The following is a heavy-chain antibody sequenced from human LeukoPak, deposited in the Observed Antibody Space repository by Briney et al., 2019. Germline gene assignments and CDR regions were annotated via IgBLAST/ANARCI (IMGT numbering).Heavy chain of an antibody. Sequence: KSGGSLRLSCAASGFTCSSYSMNWVRQAPGKGLEWVSSISTSSRYIYYADSVKGRFTISRDNSKNTLYLQMNSLRAEDTAVYYCAKDLFYDILTGYYFDYWGQGTLVTVSS. CDR3: AKDLFYDILTGYYFDY. J-gene: IGHJ4*02. CDR2: ISTSSRYI. D-gene: IGHD3-9*01. V-gene: IGHV3-21*01. CDR1: GFTCSSYS.